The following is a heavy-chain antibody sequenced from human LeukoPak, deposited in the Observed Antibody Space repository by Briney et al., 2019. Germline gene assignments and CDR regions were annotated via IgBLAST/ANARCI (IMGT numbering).Heavy chain of an antibody. J-gene: IGHJ3*02. V-gene: IGHV5-51*01. CDR3: ARHARDSWSYSLHAFHI. Sequence: GGALEIYFQGSGWSFTSYWIGWGRQMPGKGGEWRGIIYPRPSHTSYRPSFHRQVTISPAKSLRPAYLHWSSLNASDTAMYYCARHARDSWSYSLHAFHIWGQGTMVTVSS. D-gene: IGHD1-26*01. CDR1: GWSFTSYW. CDR2: IYPRPSHT.